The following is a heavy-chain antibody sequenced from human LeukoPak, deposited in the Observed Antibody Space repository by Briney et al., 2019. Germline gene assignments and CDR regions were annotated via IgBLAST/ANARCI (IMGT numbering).Heavy chain of an antibody. D-gene: IGHD2-15*01. V-gene: IGHV3-33*01. CDR2: IRYDGSKK. CDR1: GFSFSSYG. J-gene: IGHJ4*02. Sequence: PGRSLRLSCAASGFSFSSYGMDWVRQAPGKGLEWVAVIRYDGSKKYYADSVKGRFTISRDNSKNTLYLQMNSLRAEDTAVYYCARDRRYDCSGGSCYGYCFDYWGQGTLVTVSS. CDR3: ARDRRYDCSGGSCYGYCFDY.